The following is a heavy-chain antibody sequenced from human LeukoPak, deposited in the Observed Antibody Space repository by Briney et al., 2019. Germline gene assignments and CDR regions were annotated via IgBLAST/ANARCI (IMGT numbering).Heavy chain of an antibody. Sequence: GGSLRLSCAASGFTFSSYAMHWVRQAPGKGPEWVAVISYDGSNKYYADSVKGRFTISRDNSKNTLYLQMNSLRAEDTAVYYCAREGDGYNLRPFDYWGQGTLVTVSS. D-gene: IGHD5-24*01. J-gene: IGHJ4*02. CDR3: AREGDGYNLRPFDY. CDR2: ISYDGSNK. V-gene: IGHV3-30-3*01. CDR1: GFTFSSYA.